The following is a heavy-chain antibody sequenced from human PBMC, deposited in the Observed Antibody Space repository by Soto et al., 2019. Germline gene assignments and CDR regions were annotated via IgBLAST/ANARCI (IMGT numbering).Heavy chain of an antibody. CDR3: ARGGYSSTWSNLLDRSGLDV. V-gene: IGHV1-69*06. D-gene: IGHD6-13*01. CDR1: GGTFSSYA. J-gene: IGHJ6*02. Sequence: SVKVSCKTSGGTFSSYAVSWVRQAPGQGLEWMGGIVPLFRTTNYAQKFQGRVTITADTSTYTVYRELSGLRSGDTAVYYCARGGYSSTWSNLLDRSGLDVWGQGTTVTSP. CDR2: IVPLFRTT.